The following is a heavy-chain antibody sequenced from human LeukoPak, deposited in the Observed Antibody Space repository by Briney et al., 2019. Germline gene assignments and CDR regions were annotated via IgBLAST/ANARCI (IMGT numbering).Heavy chain of an antibody. CDR3: ARDGLGSAHAY. Sequence: GGSLRLSCAASGFTFSSYWMHWVRQAPGKGLVWLSRINGDGSSTNYADSVKGRFTISRDNAKNTLYLQMNSLRAEDTAVYYCARDGLGSAHAYWGQGTLVTVPS. CDR1: GFTFSSYW. D-gene: IGHD3/OR15-3a*01. V-gene: IGHV3-74*01. CDR2: INGDGSST. J-gene: IGHJ4*02.